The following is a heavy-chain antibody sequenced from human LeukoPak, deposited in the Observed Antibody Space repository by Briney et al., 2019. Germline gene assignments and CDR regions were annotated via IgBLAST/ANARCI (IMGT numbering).Heavy chain of an antibody. CDR2: INHSGST. V-gene: IGHV4-34*01. J-gene: IGHJ4*02. D-gene: IGHD3-3*01. CDR1: GGSFSGYS. CDR3: AREYDFWSGYSHLVDY. Sequence: SETLSLTCAVSGGSFSGYSWSWIRQPPGKGLEWIGEINHSGSTNYNPSLKSRVTISVDTSKNQFSLKLSSVTAADTAVYYCAREYDFWSGYSHLVDYWGQGTLVTVSS.